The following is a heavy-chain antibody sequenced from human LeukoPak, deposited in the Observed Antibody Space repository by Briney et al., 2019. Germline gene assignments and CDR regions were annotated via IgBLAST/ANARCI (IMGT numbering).Heavy chain of an antibody. D-gene: IGHD6-6*01. V-gene: IGHV3-33*01. Sequence: PGGSLRLSCAASGFTFSSYGMHWVRQAPGKGLEWVAVIWYDGSNKYYADSVKGRFTISRDNSKNTLYLQMNSLRAEDTAVYYCARDRWVYSSSSGLAYWGQGTLVTVSS. CDR2: IWYDGSNK. CDR3: ARDRWVYSSSSGLAY. CDR1: GFTFSSYG. J-gene: IGHJ4*02.